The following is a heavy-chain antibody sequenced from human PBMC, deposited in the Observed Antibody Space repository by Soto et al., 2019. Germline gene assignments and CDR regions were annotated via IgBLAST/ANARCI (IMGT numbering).Heavy chain of an antibody. CDR1: GFTFSNYW. CDR3: ASSTYYGDYGGSFDY. CDR2: IKQDGSEK. Sequence: EVQLVESGGGLVQPVGSLRLSCAASGFTFSNYWMSWVRQAPGEGLEWVANIKQDGSEKYYLDSVKGRFTISRDNAKNAVYLQRNSLRAEDTAVYYCASSTYYGDYGGSFDYWGQGTLVTVSS. J-gene: IGHJ4*02. D-gene: IGHD4-17*01. V-gene: IGHV3-7*01.